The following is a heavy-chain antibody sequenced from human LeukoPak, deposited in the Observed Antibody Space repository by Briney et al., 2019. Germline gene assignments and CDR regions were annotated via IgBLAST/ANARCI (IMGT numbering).Heavy chain of an antibody. J-gene: IGHJ6*03. V-gene: IGHV3-13*01. CDR1: GFSFSRND. CDR2: IGSAGDT. D-gene: IGHD3-22*01. CDR3: ARSGVVTNSTDFTDYYCIDV. Sequence: GGSLRLSCAAPGFSFSRNDMHWVRQPTGKRLEWVSRIGSAGDTYNAGSVKGRFTISRGNANNSLYLHMNGLRAGHTAVYYCARSGVVTNSTDFTDYYCIDVWSKGTTVTVSS.